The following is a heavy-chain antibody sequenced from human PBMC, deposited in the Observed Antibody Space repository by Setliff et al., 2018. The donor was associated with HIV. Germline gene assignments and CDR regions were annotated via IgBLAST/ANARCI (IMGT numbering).Heavy chain of an antibody. D-gene: IGHD2-21*02. CDR3: ARHDGTYCGGDCYLLGYFDL. CDR2: FHYSGTA. CDR1: GASISNYY. V-gene: IGHV4-59*08. Sequence: SETLSLTCTISGASISNYYWSWIRQVPGKGLEWVGYFHYSGTANYNPSLKSRVTISVDTSKNQFSLKLSSVTAADTAVYYCARHDGTYCGGDCYLLGYFDLWGRGTLVTVSS. J-gene: IGHJ2*01.